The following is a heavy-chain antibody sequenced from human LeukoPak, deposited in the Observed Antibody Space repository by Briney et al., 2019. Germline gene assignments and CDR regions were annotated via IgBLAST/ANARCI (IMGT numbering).Heavy chain of an antibody. D-gene: IGHD3-3*01. CDR1: GGTFSSYA. J-gene: IGHJ4*02. CDR3: ARGEQFLEWLFGY. CDR2: IIPIFGTA. V-gene: IGHV1-69*01. Sequence: SVKVSCKASGGTFSSYAISWVRQAPGQGLEWMGGIIPIFGTANYAQKFQGRVTITADESTSTAYMELSSLKSEDTAVYYCARGEQFLEWLFGYWGQGTVVTVSS.